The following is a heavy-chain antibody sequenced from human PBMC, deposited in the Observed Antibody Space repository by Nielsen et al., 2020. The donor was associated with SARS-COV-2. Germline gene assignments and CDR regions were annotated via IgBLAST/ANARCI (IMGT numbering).Heavy chain of an antibody. V-gene: IGHV1-18*04. D-gene: IGHD3-22*01. J-gene: IGHJ5*02. CDR2: ISGNSDSA. CDR3: ASSAPPSGFNWFDP. Sequence: ASVKVSCKASGYTFTKYGISWVRPAPGQRLEWLGWISGNSDSAKYVKKFLGRVIMTTDTSTSTAYLEVRSLRSDDTAVYYCASSAPPSGFNWFDPWGQGTLVTVSS. CDR1: GYTFTKYG.